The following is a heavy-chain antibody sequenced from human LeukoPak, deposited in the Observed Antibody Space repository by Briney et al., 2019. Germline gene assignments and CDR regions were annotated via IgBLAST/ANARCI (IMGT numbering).Heavy chain of an antibody. D-gene: IGHD3-22*01. CDR1: GGSISSYY. CDR2: IYTSGST. Sequence: PSETLSLTCTVSGGSISSYYWSWIRQPAGKGLEWIGRIYTSGSTNYNPSLKSRVTMSVDTSKNQFSLKLSSVTAADTAVYYCARDLVYYDSSGYYYGFDPWGQGTLVTVSS. CDR3: ARDLVYYDSSGYYYGFDP. V-gene: IGHV4-4*07. J-gene: IGHJ5*02.